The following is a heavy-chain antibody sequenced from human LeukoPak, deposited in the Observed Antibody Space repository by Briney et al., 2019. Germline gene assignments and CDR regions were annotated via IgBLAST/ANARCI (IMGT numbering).Heavy chain of an antibody. CDR2: ISSSGSTI. Sequence: GGSLRLSCAASGFTFSDYYMSWIRQAPGKGLEWVSYISSSGSTIYYADSVKGRFTISRDNAKNSLYLQMNSLRAEDTAVYYCAKPALNYDILTGYFDYWGQGTLVTVSS. CDR3: AKPALNYDILTGYFDY. D-gene: IGHD3-9*01. CDR1: GFTFSDYY. V-gene: IGHV3-11*01. J-gene: IGHJ4*02.